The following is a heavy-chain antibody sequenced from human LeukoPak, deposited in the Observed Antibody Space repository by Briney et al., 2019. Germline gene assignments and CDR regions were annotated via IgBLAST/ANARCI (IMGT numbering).Heavy chain of an antibody. D-gene: IGHD1-26*01. V-gene: IGHV5-51*01. CDR3: ARHSYSGSYYPYYYYMDV. CDR1: GYSFTSYW. J-gene: IGHJ6*03. CDR2: IYPGDSDT. Sequence: GESLKISCKGPGYSFTSYWIGWVRQMPGKGLEWMGIIYPGDSDTRYSPSFQGQVTISADKSISTAYLQWSSLKASDTAMYYCARHSYSGSYYPYYYYMDVWGKGTTVTVSS.